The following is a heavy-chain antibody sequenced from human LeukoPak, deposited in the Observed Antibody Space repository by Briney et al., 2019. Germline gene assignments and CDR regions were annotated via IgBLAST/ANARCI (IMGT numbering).Heavy chain of an antibody. CDR3: ARAGRGTYYYFDY. CDR2: ISGSNGNT. J-gene: IGHJ4*02. Sequence: ASVKVSCKASGYMFTRYGISWVRQAPGQGLEWMGWISGSNGNTNYAQKFQGRVTMTTDTSTSTAYMGLRSLRSDDTAVYYCARAGRGTYYYFDYWGQGTLVTVSS. V-gene: IGHV1-18*01. D-gene: IGHD3-10*01. CDR1: GYMFTRYG.